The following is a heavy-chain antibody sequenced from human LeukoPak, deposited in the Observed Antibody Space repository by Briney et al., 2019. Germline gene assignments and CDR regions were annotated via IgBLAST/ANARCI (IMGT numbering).Heavy chain of an antibody. J-gene: IGHJ3*02. D-gene: IGHD3-10*01. Sequence: PSETLSLTCAVYGGSFSGYYWSWIRQPPGKGLEWIGEFNHSGSTNYNPSLKSRVTISVDTSKNQFSLKLSSVTAADTAVYYCARGWYYYGSGSPLHIWGQGTMVTVSS. CDR3: ARGWYYYGSGSPLHI. V-gene: IGHV4-34*01. CDR1: GGSFSGYY. CDR2: FNHSGST.